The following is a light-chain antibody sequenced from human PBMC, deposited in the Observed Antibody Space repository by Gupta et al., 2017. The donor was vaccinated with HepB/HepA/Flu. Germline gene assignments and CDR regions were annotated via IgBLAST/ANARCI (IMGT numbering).Light chain of an antibody. V-gene: IGLV3-1*01. J-gene: IGLJ3*02. CDR2: QDN. CDR3: QAWDSNTAWV. Sequence: SYELTQPPSVSVSPGQTASITCSGDKLGDKYACWYQQKPGQSPVLVIYQDNKRPSGIPERFSGSNSGNTATLTISGTQALDEADYYCQAWDSNTAWVFGGGTKRTVL. CDR1: KLGDKY.